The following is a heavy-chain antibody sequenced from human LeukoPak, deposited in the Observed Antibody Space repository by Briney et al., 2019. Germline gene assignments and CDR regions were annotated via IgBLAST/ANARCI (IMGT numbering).Heavy chain of an antibody. V-gene: IGHV3-30*18. Sequence: PGRSLRLSCAASGFTFSSYGMHWVRQAPGKGVEWVAVISYDGSNKYYADSVKGRFTVSRDNSKNTLYLQMNSLRAEDTAVYYCAKKSPDYNWFDPWGQGTLVTVSS. D-gene: IGHD4/OR15-4a*01. J-gene: IGHJ5*02. CDR3: AKKSPDYNWFDP. CDR1: GFTFSSYG. CDR2: ISYDGSNK.